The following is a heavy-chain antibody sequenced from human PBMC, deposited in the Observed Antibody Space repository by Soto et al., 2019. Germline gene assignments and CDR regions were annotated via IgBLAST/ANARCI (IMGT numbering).Heavy chain of an antibody. Sequence: EVQLVESGGGLVQPGGSLRLSCEASGFTFRNYDMHWVRQGTGKGLEWVSGISAAGDPDYADSVEGRFTSSRENAQNSFFRQMNRLRVGDTAVYYCARTDRDFYGLDVWGQGTTVIGSS. J-gene: IGHJ6*02. CDR1: GFTFRNYD. V-gene: IGHV3-13*05. CDR2: ISAAGDP. CDR3: ARTDRDFYGLDV.